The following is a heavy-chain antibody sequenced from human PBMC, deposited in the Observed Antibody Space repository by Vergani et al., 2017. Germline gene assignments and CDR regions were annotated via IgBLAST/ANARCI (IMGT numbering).Heavy chain of an antibody. CDR1: GGSFSGYY. CDR2: INHSGST. Sequence: QVQLQQWGAGLLKPSETLSLTCAVYGGSFSGYYWSWIRQPPGKGLEWIGEINHSGSTNYNPSLKSRVTISVDTSKNQFSLKLSSVTAADTAVYYCARSRYYCSSTSCQYYYYYYGMDVWGQGTTVTVSS. V-gene: IGHV4-34*01. D-gene: IGHD2-2*01. CDR3: ARSRYYCSSTSCQYYYYYYGMDV. J-gene: IGHJ6*02.